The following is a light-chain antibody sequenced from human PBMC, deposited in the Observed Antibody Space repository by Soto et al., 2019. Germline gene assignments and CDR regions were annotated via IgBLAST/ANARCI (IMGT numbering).Light chain of an antibody. CDR2: DAS. J-gene: IGKJ2*01. V-gene: IGKV1-5*01. Sequence: DIQMTQSPSTLSASVGDRVTITCRASQSVRNWLAWYQQKPGKAPKLLIYDASSLESGVPSRFSGSGFRTEFTLTISSLQPDDFATYYCQQFNTYSYTFGQGTRVEIK. CDR3: QQFNTYSYT. CDR1: QSVRNW.